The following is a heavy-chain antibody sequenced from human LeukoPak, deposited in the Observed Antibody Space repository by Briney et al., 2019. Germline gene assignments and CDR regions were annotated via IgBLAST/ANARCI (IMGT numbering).Heavy chain of an antibody. D-gene: IGHD3-10*01. CDR2: ISWNSGSI. J-gene: IGHJ4*02. Sequence: GGSLRLSCAASGFTFSSYWMHWVRQAPGKGLEWVSGISWNSGSIGYADSVKGRFSISRDNAKNSLYLQMNSLRAEDTALYYCASSKRGDYYGSGSYYYYWGQGTLVTVSS. V-gene: IGHV3-9*01. CDR3: ASSKRGDYYGSGSYYYY. CDR1: GFTFSSYW.